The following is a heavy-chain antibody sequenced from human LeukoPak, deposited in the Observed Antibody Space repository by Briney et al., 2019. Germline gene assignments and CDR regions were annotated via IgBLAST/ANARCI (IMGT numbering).Heavy chain of an antibody. CDR1: GYSISSGYY. J-gene: IGHJ4*02. Sequence: PSETLSLTCTVSGYSISSGYYWGWIRQPPGKGLEWTGSIDHSGSTYYNPSLKSRITISVDTSKNQFSLKLSSVTAADTAVYYCARGTYGGYDSILYDYWGQGTLVTVSS. V-gene: IGHV4-38-2*02. CDR2: IDHSGST. D-gene: IGHD5-12*01. CDR3: ARGTYGGYDSILYDY.